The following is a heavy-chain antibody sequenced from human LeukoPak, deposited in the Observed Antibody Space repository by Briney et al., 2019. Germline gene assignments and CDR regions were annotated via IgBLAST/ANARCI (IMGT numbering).Heavy chain of an antibody. CDR3: TRGRMYYDILSGYDSVPAFDY. D-gene: IGHD3-9*01. CDR2: IRSKAFGGTT. CDR1: GFTFGDYA. V-gene: IGHV3-49*04. J-gene: IGHJ4*02. Sequence: GVLRLSCTASGFTFGDYAMSWVRKAPGKGLEWVGFIRSKAFGGTTEYAASVKGRFTISRDDSKSIAYLQMNSLKTEDTVVYYCTRGRMYYDILSGYDSVPAFDYGSQGPLVTVSA.